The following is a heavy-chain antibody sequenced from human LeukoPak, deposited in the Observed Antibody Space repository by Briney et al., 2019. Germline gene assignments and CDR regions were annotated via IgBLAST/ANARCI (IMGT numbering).Heavy chain of an antibody. Sequence: PGGSLRLSCAASGFTFSSYWMHWVRQAPGKGLVWVSRINTDGRSTSYADSVKGRFTISRDNAKKTLYLQMNSLRAEDTAVYYCVRDSYSGYDYWGQGTLVTVSS. D-gene: IGHD5-12*01. CDR1: GFTFSSYW. J-gene: IGHJ4*02. CDR2: INTDGRST. V-gene: IGHV3-74*01. CDR3: VRDSYSGYDY.